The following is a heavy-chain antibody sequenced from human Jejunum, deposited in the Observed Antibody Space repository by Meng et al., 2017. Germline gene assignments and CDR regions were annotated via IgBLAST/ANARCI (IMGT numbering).Heavy chain of an antibody. CDR3: AGGGLVRSTRGYFDY. Sequence: QIQRQQSGPGLLKPSHTLSLPCAISGDRVSSNSAGWNWIRQSPSRGLEWLGRTYYRSKWYIDYAVSVKSRITINPDTSKNQFSLHLNSVTPEDTAVYYCAGGGLVRSTRGYFDYWGQGTLVTVSS. V-gene: IGHV6-1*01. CDR2: TYYRSKWYI. D-gene: IGHD1-26*01. J-gene: IGHJ4*02. CDR1: GDRVSSNSAG.